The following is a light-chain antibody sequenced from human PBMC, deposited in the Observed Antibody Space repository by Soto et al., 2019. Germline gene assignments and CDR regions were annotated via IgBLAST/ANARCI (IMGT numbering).Light chain of an antibody. CDR3: QQYDNWPLT. J-gene: IGKJ4*01. CDR1: QSVSDN. V-gene: IGKV3D-15*01. Sequence: EIVMTPSPATLSVSPGEGATLSCRASQSVSDNLAWYQQTPGQAPRLLIYGASTRATVIPARFSGSGSGTEFTLTISSLQSEDFAVYYCQQYDNWPLTFGGGTKVDIK. CDR2: GAS.